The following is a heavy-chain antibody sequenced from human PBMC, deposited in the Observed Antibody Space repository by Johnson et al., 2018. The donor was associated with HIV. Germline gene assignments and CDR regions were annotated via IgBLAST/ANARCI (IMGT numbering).Heavy chain of an antibody. J-gene: IGHJ3*02. D-gene: IGHD1-26*01. Sequence: MQLVESGGGVVQPGRSLRLSCAASGFSLSSYAMHWVRQAPGKGLEWVAVISYDGSNKYYADSVKGRFTISRDNSKNTLYVQMNSLRPEDTAVYYCAKSTWELRHLDAFDIWGQGTMVTVSS. V-gene: IGHV3-30*04. CDR1: GFSLSSYA. CDR3: AKSTWELRHLDAFDI. CDR2: ISYDGSNK.